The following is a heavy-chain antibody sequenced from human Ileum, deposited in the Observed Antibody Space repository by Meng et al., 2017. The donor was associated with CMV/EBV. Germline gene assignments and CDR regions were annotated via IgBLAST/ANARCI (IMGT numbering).Heavy chain of an antibody. CDR3: AKADTLLVTRYYAMDV. D-gene: IGHD3-9*01. CDR1: GFTFTTYA. CDR2: TSVSGGWT. J-gene: IGHJ6*02. Sequence: GESLMISCAASGFTFTTYAMSWVRQAPGKGLEWVSGTSVSGGWTYYAESVKGRFTISRDNSKNTLYLQMNSLRAEDSAVYYCAKADTLLVTRYYAMDVWGQGTTVTVSS. V-gene: IGHV3-23*01.